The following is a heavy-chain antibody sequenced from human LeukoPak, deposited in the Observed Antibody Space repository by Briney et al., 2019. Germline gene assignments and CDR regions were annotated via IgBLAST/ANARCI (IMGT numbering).Heavy chain of an antibody. Sequence: GGSLRLSCAASGFTFSSYAMQWVRQAPGKGLEWVAVISYDGSDKNYADSVKGRFTISRDNSMDTLYLQMNSLRAEDTAVYYCARAVYRSGGYYFDYWGQGILVTVS. CDR1: GFTFSSYA. D-gene: IGHD6-19*01. J-gene: IGHJ4*02. CDR3: ARAVYRSGGYYFDY. V-gene: IGHV3-30*04. CDR2: ISYDGSDK.